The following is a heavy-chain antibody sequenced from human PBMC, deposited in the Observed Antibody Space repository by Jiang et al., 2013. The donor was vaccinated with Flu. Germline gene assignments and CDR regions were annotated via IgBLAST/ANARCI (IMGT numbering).Heavy chain of an antibody. CDR3: ASPGDFWSGPKVRYYGMDV. CDR1: GFTFSSYG. V-gene: IGHV3-33*05. CDR2: ISYDGSNK. J-gene: IGHJ6*02. Sequence: QLLESGGGVVQPGRSLRLSCAASGFTFSSYGMHWVRQAPGKGLEWVAVISYDGSNKYYADSVKGRFTISRDNSKNTLYLQMNSLRAEDTAVYYCASPGDFWSGPKVRYYGMDVWGQGTTVTVSS. D-gene: IGHD3-3*01.